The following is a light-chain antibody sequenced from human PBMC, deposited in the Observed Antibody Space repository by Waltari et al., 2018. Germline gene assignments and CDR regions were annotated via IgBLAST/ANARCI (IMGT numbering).Light chain of an antibody. J-gene: IGLJ3*02. CDR3: AAWDDSLNGQV. V-gene: IGLV1-44*01. Sequence: QSVLTQPPSASGTPGQRVTISCSGSSSNIGSNTVNWYQQFPGTSPRLLFSPNAQRPSGVPGRFSASRSGTSASLAISGLRSEDEADYYCAAWDDSLNGQVFGGGTKLTVL. CDR1: SSNIGSNT. CDR2: PNA.